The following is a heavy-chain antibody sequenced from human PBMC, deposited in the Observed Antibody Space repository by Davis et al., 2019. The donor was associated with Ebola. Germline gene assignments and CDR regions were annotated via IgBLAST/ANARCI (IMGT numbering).Heavy chain of an antibody. CDR1: GFTLNNAW. J-gene: IGHJ2*01. D-gene: IGHD4-17*01. V-gene: IGHV3-15*01. CDR3: TTLSTVTTMYFDL. Sequence: GGCLRLSCVASGFTLNNAWMSWVRQAPGKGLEWVGRIKSKTDGGTTDYAAPVKGRFAMSRDDSKNTLYLQMNSLKIEDTAVYYCTTLSTVTTMYFDLWGRGTLVTVSS. CDR2: IKSKTDGGTT.